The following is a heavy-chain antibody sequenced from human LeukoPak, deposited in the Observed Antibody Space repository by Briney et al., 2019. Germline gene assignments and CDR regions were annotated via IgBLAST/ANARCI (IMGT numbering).Heavy chain of an antibody. CDR1: GYTFTSYA. CDR3: ARGPDFDWPMRPFDY. Sequence: GASVKVSCKASGYTFTSYAMHWVRQAPGQRLEWMGWINAGNGNTKYSQKFQDRVTITRDTSASTAYMELSSLRSEDTAVYYCARGPDFDWPMRPFDYWGQGTLVTVSS. J-gene: IGHJ4*02. CDR2: INAGNGNT. D-gene: IGHD3-9*01. V-gene: IGHV1-3*01.